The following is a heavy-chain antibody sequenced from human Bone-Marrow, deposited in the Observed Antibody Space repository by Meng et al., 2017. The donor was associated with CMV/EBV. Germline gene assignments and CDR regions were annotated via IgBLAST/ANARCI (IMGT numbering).Heavy chain of an antibody. Sequence: GGSLRLSCAASGFTVSSNYMSWVRQAPGKGLEWVSVIYSGGSTYYADSVKGRFTISRDNSKNTLYLQMNSLRAEDTAVYYCAREGWLEGATAEARGQGTLVTVSS. V-gene: IGHV3-66*02. CDR1: GFTVSSNY. CDR2: IYSGGST. J-gene: IGHJ4*02. CDR3: AREGWLEGATAEA. D-gene: IGHD6-25*01.